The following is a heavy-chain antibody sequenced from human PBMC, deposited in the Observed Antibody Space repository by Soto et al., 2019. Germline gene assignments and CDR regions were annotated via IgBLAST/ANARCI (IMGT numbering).Heavy chain of an antibody. CDR3: IKVLTRGVGVPRFYFDY. CDR1: GVTLSNDW. Sequence: XGSLRLSCAASGVTLSNDWMHWVRQAPGKGLEWVSRINADGGSTHYADSVRGRFTISRDNAKNTLFLQLNSLRVEDTAIYYCIKVLTRGVGVPRFYFDYWGQGTLVTVSS. CDR2: INADGGST. V-gene: IGHV3-74*01. J-gene: IGHJ4*02. D-gene: IGHD3-9*01.